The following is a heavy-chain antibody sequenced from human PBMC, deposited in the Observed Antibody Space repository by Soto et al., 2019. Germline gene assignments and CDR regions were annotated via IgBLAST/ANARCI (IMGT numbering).Heavy chain of an antibody. CDR2: INPSGGST. D-gene: IGHD4-17*01. Sequence: QVQLVQSGAEVKKSGASVKVSCKASGYTFTSYYMHWVRQAPGQGLEWMGIINPSGGSTSYAQKFQGRVTMTRDTSTSTVYMELSSLRSEDTAVYYCARDDGSDDYGVDYYYGMDVWGQGTTVTVSS. V-gene: IGHV1-46*01. J-gene: IGHJ6*02. CDR1: GYTFTSYY. CDR3: ARDDGSDDYGVDYYYGMDV.